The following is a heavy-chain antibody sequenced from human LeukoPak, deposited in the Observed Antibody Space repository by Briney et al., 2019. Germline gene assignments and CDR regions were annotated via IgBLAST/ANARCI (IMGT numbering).Heavy chain of an antibody. Sequence: PGGSLRLSCAASAFSFSNYNMNWVRQAPGKGLEWVSSITSSGSYIYYADSVKGRFTISRDNAKNSLYLQMNSLSAEDTAVYYCARVGALSSSWLLYWGQGTLVTVSS. V-gene: IGHV3-21*01. CDR3: ARVGALSSSWLLY. CDR1: AFSFSNYN. D-gene: IGHD6-13*01. CDR2: ITSSGSYI. J-gene: IGHJ4*02.